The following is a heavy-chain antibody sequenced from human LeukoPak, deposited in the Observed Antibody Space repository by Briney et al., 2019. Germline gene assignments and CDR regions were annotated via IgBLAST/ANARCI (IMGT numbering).Heavy chain of an antibody. CDR1: GFTFSSYA. Sequence: GGSLRLSCAAPGFTFSSYAMHWVRQAPGKGLEWVAVISYDGSNKYYADSVKGRFTISRDNSKNTLYLQMSSLRAEDTAVYYCAVVDTNWFDPWGQGTLVTVSS. J-gene: IGHJ5*02. CDR3: AVVDTNWFDP. CDR2: ISYDGSNK. D-gene: IGHD3/OR15-3a*01. V-gene: IGHV3-30-3*01.